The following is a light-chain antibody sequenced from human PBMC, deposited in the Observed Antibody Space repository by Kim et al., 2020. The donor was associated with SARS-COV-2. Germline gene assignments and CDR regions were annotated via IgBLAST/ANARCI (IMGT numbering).Light chain of an antibody. CDR2: GAS. Sequence: SPEESATLSCRASQSVSSNFAWYQQKPGQAPRLLIYGASTRATGIPARCSGSGSGTEFTLTISILQSEDFAVYYCQQYNNWPPLTFGGGTKVDIK. CDR1: QSVSSN. CDR3: QQYNNWPPLT. V-gene: IGKV3-15*01. J-gene: IGKJ4*01.